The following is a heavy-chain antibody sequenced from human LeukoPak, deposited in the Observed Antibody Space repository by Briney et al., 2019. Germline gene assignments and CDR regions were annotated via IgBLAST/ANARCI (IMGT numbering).Heavy chain of an antibody. CDR1: GFTFSSYW. CDR2: IKQDGSEK. D-gene: IGHD3-10*01. J-gene: IGHJ5*02. CDR3: ARGSYGSGNYYRGDWFDT. V-gene: IGHV3-7*01. Sequence: GGSLRLSCAASGFTFSSYWMSWVRQAPGKGLEWVANIKQDGSEKSYVDSVKGRFTISRDNAKNSLYLQLNSLRAEDTAVYYCARGSYGSGNYYRGDWFDTWGQGTLVTLSS.